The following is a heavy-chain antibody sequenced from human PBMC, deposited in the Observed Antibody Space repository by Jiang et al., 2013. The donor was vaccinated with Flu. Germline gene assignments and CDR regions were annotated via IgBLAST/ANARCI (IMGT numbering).Heavy chain of an antibody. Sequence: FSSYSMNWVRQAPGKGLEWVSSISSSSSYIYYADSVKGRFTISRDNAKNSLYLQMNSLRAEDTAVYYCARAGYSSGWYYIDYWGQGTLVTVSS. V-gene: IGHV3-21*01. CDR2: ISSSSSYI. CDR1: FSSYS. J-gene: IGHJ4*02. CDR3: ARAGYSSGWYYIDY. D-gene: IGHD6-19*01.